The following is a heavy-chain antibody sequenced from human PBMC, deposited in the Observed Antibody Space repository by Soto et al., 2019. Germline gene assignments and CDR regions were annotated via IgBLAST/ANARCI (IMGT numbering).Heavy chain of an antibody. CDR1: GYTFTSYT. J-gene: IGHJ4*02. CDR3: ARDRYFGSGTYNYFDN. V-gene: IGHV1-3*01. CDR2: VNAGSGNA. D-gene: IGHD3-10*01. Sequence: QVQLVQSGAEVKEPGASVKLSCKASGYTFTSYTMHWVRQAPGQRLEWMGWVNAGSGNARYSQNFQGRVTITSDTSASTAYMELSSLRSEDTAFYYCARDRYFGSGTYNYFDNWGQVTLVIVSS.